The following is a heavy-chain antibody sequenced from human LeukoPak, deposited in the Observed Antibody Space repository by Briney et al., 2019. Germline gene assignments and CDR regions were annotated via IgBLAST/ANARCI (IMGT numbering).Heavy chain of an antibody. V-gene: IGHV3-30-3*01. CDR2: ISYDGSNK. D-gene: IGHD3-3*01. J-gene: IGHJ5*02. CDR1: GFTFNNFA. CDR3: ARNYDSWSDYGDWFDP. Sequence: GGSLRLSCAASGFTFNNFAMHWVRQAPGKGLEWVAVISYDGSNKYYADSVKGRFTISRDNSKDTLFLQMNSLRIEDTAVYYCARNYDSWSDYGDWFDPWGQGTLVTVSS.